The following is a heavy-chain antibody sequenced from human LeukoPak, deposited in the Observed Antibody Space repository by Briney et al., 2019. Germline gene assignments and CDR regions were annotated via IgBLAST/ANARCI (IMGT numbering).Heavy chain of an antibody. CDR2: IRSKANSYAT. Sequence: GGSLRLSCAASGFTFSGSAMHWVRQASGKGLGWVGRIRSKANSYATAYAASVKGRFTISRDDSKNTAYLQMNSLKTEDTAVYYCTRLGVVHATNDYVDYWGQGTLVTVSS. J-gene: IGHJ4*02. CDR3: TRLGVVHATNDYVDY. D-gene: IGHD2-21*01. V-gene: IGHV3-73*01. CDR1: GFTFSGSA.